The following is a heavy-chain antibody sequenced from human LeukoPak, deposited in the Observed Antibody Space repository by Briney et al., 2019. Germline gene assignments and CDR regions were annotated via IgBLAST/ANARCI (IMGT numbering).Heavy chain of an antibody. J-gene: IGHJ6*03. CDR1: GDSVSSNSAA. CDR2: TYYRSKWYN. Sequence: SQTLSLTCAISGDSVSSNSAAWNWIRQPPSRGLEWLGRTYYRSKWYNDYAVSVKSRITINPDTSKNQFSLQLNSVTPEDTAVYCCAREMGEVVPAAHYYYMDVWGKGTTVTVSS. D-gene: IGHD2-2*01. CDR3: AREMGEVVPAAHYYYMDV. V-gene: IGHV6-1*01.